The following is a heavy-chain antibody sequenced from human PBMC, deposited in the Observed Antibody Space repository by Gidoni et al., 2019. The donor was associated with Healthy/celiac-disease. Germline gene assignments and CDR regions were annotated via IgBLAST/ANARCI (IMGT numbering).Heavy chain of an antibody. CDR1: GFTFSSYG. V-gene: IGHV3-30*18. J-gene: IGHJ3*02. CDR2: ISYDGSNK. D-gene: IGHD6-13*01. CDR3: AKSRIAAAGTNAFDI. Sequence: QVQLVESGGGVVQPGRSLRLSCAASGFTFSSYGMHWVRQAPGKGLEWVAVISYDGSNKYYADSVKGRFTISRDNSKNTLYLQMNSLRAEDTAVYYCAKSRIAAAGTNAFDIWGQGTMVTVSS.